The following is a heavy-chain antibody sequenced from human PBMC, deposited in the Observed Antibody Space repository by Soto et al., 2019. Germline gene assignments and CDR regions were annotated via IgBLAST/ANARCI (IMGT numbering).Heavy chain of an antibody. Sequence: TLSLTCTVSGGSIRSGGYYWSWVRQNPRRGLEWIENIYYSGNTYYNPSLKSRLTISVDTSKNQFSLNLSSVTAADTAVYYCARDRLMATAGTARPYFGLDVWGQGTTVTVSS. D-gene: IGHD5-18*01. CDR1: GGSIRSGGYY. CDR2: IYYSGNT. J-gene: IGHJ6*02. V-gene: IGHV4-31*03. CDR3: ARDRLMATAGTARPYFGLDV.